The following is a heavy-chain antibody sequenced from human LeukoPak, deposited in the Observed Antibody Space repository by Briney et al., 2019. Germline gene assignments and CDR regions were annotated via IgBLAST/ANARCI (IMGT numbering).Heavy chain of an antibody. CDR2: IYYSGST. V-gene: IGHV4-59*01. CDR3: AREYNYVIDS. D-gene: IGHD1-1*01. Sequence: SETLSLTCTVSGGSISSYYWSWIRQPPGKGLEWIGYIYYSGSTTYNPSLKSRVTISVDTSKNQFSVKLSSVTPADTAVYYCAREYNYVIDSWGQGTLVTVSS. J-gene: IGHJ5*01. CDR1: GGSISSYY.